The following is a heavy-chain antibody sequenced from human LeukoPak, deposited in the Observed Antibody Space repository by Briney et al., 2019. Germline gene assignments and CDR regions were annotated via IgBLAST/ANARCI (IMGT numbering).Heavy chain of an antibody. CDR2: INPNSGGT. J-gene: IGHJ4*02. D-gene: IGHD3-3*01. Sequence: ASVKVSCKASGYTFTGYYMHWVRQAPGQGLEWMGWINPNSGGTNYAQKFQGRVTMTRDTSISTAYMELSRPRSDDTAVYYCARPNFWSGYYQGYWGQGTLVTVSS. CDR3: ARPNFWSGYYQGY. V-gene: IGHV1-2*02. CDR1: GYTFTGYY.